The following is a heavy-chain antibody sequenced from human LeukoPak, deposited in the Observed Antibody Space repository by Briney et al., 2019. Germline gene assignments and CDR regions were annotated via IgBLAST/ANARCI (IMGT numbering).Heavy chain of an antibody. CDR1: GYTFTRYG. V-gene: IGHV1-18*01. J-gene: IGHJ5*02. D-gene: IGHD1-26*01. CDR3: ARIQKWEPNGGFDP. Sequence: GASVKVSCKASGYTFTRYGISWVRQAPGQGLEWMGWISAYNGNTNYAQKFQGRVTMTRDMSTSTVYMELSSLRSEDTAVYYCARIQKWEPNGGFDPWGQGTLVTVSS. CDR2: ISAYNGNT.